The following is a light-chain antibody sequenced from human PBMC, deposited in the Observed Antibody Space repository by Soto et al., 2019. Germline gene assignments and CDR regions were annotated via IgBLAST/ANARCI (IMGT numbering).Light chain of an antibody. CDR3: QQSYSSPPT. J-gene: IGKJ1*01. CDR1: QSISSY. Sequence: DIQMTQPPSYLSASVGDRVTITCLASQSISSYLNWYQQKPGKAPKLLIYAASSLQSGVPSRFSGSGSGTDFTLTISSLQPEDFATYYCQQSYSSPPTFGQGTKVDIK. V-gene: IGKV1-39*01. CDR2: AAS.